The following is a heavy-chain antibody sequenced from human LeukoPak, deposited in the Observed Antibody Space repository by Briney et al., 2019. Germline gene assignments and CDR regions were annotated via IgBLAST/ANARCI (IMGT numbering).Heavy chain of an antibody. J-gene: IGHJ1*01. CDR2: IYYSGST. Sequence: SETLSLTCTVSGGSLSGSSYYWGWIRQPPGKGLEWIASIYYSGSTYYNPSLKSRVTISVDTSKNQFSLKLSSVTAADTAVYYCASGVTGEYFQHWGQGTLVTVSS. CDR3: ASGVTGEYFQH. D-gene: IGHD2-21*02. CDR1: GGSLSGSSYY. V-gene: IGHV4-39*07.